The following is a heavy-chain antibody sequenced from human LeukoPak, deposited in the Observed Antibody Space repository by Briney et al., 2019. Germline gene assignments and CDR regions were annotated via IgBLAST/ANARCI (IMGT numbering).Heavy chain of an antibody. CDR2: IRYDGSNK. V-gene: IGHV3-30*02. CDR1: GFSFSSYG. CDR3: AKDAPYYYDSSGYGVY. Sequence: GESLRLSCAASGFSFSSYGMHWVRQDPGRGLEWVAFIRYDGSNKYYTESVKGRFTISRDNSKNTLYLQMNSLRAEDTAVYYCAKDAPYYYDSSGYGVYWGEGTLVTVSS. J-gene: IGHJ4*02. D-gene: IGHD3-22*01.